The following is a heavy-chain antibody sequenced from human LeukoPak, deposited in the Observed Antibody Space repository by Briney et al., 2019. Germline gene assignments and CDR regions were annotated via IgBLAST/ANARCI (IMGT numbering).Heavy chain of an antibody. CDR1: GFTFSTYA. J-gene: IGHJ4*02. V-gene: IGHV3-23*01. Sequence: GGSLRLSCAASGFTFSTYAMTWVRQAPGKGLEWVSDISSGGSNTYYADSVKGRFTISRDNSKNTLYLQMNTLRAEDTAVYYCAKKGQWELITPPDYWGQGTLVTVSS. CDR3: AKKGQWELITPPDY. D-gene: IGHD1-26*01. CDR2: ISSGGSNT.